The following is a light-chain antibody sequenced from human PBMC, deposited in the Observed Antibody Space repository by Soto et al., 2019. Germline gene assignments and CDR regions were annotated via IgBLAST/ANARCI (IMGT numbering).Light chain of an antibody. CDR1: SSDVGSYNY. CDR2: DVS. CDR3: SSYTSSSTRV. V-gene: IGLV2-14*01. Sequence: QSALTQPASVSGSPGQSITISCTGTSSDVGSYNYVSWYQQHPAKAPKLVIYDVSNRPSGVSKRFSGSKSGNTASLTISGLQSEDEADYYCSSYTSSSTRVFGGGTKVTVL. J-gene: IGLJ3*02.